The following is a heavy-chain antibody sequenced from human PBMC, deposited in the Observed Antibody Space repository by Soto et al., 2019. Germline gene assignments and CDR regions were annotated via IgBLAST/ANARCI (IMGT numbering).Heavy chain of an antibody. CDR2: ISAYNGNT. CDR3: ARANDILTGYYKRSYYYYYGMDV. Sequence: QVQLVQSGAEVKKPGASVKVSCKASGYTFTSYGISWVRQAPGQGLEWMGWISAYNGNTNYAQKPHRRVTMTTDTSTRTDYMELRSLRADDTAVYYCARANDILTGYYKRSYYYYYGMDVWGQGTTVTVSS. D-gene: IGHD3-9*01. V-gene: IGHV1-18*01. CDR1: GYTFTSYG. J-gene: IGHJ6*02.